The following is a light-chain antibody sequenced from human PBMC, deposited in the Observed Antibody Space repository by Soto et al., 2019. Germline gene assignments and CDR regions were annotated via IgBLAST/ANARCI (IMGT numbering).Light chain of an antibody. J-gene: IGLJ1*01. CDR1: SSDVGGYNY. V-gene: IGLV2-8*01. Sequence: QSVLTQPPSASGSPGQSVTISCTGTSSDVGGYNYVSWYQQHPGRAPKLMLYEVDKRPSGVPDRFSGSKSGNTASLTVSGLQAEDEADYYCSSYARSKSYVLGTGTKLTVL. CDR3: SSYARSKSYV. CDR2: EVD.